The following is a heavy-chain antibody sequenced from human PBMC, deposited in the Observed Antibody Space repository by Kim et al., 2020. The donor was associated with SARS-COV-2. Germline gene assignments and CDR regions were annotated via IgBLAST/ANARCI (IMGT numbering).Heavy chain of an antibody. Sequence: SETLSLTCAVSGGSISSSNWWSWVRQPPGKGLEWIGEIYHSGSTNYNPSLKSRVTISVDKSKNQFSRKLSSVTAADTAVYYCATQWLVPGALDYWGQGTLVTVSS. CDR3: ATQWLVPGALDY. CDR1: GGSISSSNW. D-gene: IGHD6-19*01. V-gene: IGHV4-4*02. J-gene: IGHJ4*02. CDR2: IYHSGST.